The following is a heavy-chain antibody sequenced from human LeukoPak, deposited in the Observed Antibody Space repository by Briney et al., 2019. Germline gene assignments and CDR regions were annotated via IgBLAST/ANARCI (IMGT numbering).Heavy chain of an antibody. V-gene: IGHV3-9*01. CDR2: ISWNSGSI. D-gene: IGHD6-19*01. CDR3: AKDAEAVASYFDY. Sequence: GRSLRLSCAASGFTFDDYAMHWVRHAPGKGLEWDSVISWNSGSIGYADSVKGRFTISRDNAKNSLYLQMNSLRAEDTALYYCAKDAEAVASYFDYWGQGTLVTVSS. J-gene: IGHJ4*02. CDR1: GFTFDDYA.